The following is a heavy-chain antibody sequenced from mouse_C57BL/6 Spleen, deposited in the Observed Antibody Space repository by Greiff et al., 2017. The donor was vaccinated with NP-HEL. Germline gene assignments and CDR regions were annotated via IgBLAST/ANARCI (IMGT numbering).Heavy chain of an antibody. CDR2: IDPSDSET. Sequence: QVHVKQPGAELVRPGSSVKLSCKASGYTFTSYWMHWVKQRPIQGLEWIGNIDPSDSETHYNQKFKDKATLTVDKSSSTAYMQLSSLTSEDSAVYYCARQLRLRDYYAMDYWGQGTSVTVSS. D-gene: IGHD3-2*02. CDR3: ARQLRLRDYYAMDY. CDR1: GYTFTSYW. V-gene: IGHV1-52*01. J-gene: IGHJ4*01.